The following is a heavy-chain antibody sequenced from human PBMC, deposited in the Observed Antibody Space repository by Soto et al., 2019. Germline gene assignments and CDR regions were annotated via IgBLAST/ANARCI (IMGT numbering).Heavy chain of an antibody. J-gene: IGHJ6*03. CDR2: INSDGSVS. V-gene: IGHV3-74*01. D-gene: IGHD2-15*01. CDR3: ARGDCVGGTCHSLAGSFYYYMDV. CDR1: GFTFSHYW. Sequence: EVQLVESGGGLVQPGGSLRLSCAASGFTFSHYWMYWVRQAPGKGLVWVSRINSDGSVSSYADSVKGRLTISRDNVKNTLYLQMDSLRAEDTAVYYCARGDCVGGTCHSLAGSFYYYMDVWGKGTTVTVFS.